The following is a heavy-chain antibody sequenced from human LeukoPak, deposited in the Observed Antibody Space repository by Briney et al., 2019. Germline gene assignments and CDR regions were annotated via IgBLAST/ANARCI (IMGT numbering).Heavy chain of an antibody. Sequence: SETLSLTCTVSGYSISSGYYWGWIRQPPGKGLEWIGSIYHSGSTYYNPSLKSRVTISVDTSKNQFSLKLSSVTAADTAVYYCARVEILQGFADYWGQGTLVTVSS. CDR1: GYSISSGYY. D-gene: IGHD2-15*01. CDR3: ARVEILQGFADY. CDR2: IYHSGST. J-gene: IGHJ4*02. V-gene: IGHV4-38-2*02.